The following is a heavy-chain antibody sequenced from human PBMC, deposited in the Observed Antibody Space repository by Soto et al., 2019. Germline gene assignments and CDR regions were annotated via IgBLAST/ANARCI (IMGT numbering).Heavy chain of an antibody. V-gene: IGHV1-2*02. CDR2: IGPESGAT. Sequence: ASVKVSCKASGYTFTGHYSHWVRQAPEQGPEWMGEIGPESGATRYAQKFQGRVTMTRDMSITTVYMELNNLSPDDTAVYYCGRGRSGQIVVFYCGQGIPVTVSS. CDR1: GYTFTGHY. CDR3: GRGRSGQIVVFY. D-gene: IGHD5-12*01. J-gene: IGHJ4*02.